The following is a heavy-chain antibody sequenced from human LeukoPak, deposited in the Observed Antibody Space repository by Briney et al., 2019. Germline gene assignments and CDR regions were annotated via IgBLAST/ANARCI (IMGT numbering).Heavy chain of an antibody. Sequence: GSLRLSCAASGFTFRSYGMNWVRQAPGKGLEWVSAISGSGGSTYYADSVKGRFTISRDNSKNTLYLQMNSLRAEDTAVYYCAKDSWGYYDSSGYYVWLDPWGQGTLVTVSS. J-gene: IGHJ5*02. CDR3: AKDSWGYYDSSGYYVWLDP. CDR1: GFTFRSYG. V-gene: IGHV3-23*01. D-gene: IGHD3-22*01. CDR2: ISGSGGST.